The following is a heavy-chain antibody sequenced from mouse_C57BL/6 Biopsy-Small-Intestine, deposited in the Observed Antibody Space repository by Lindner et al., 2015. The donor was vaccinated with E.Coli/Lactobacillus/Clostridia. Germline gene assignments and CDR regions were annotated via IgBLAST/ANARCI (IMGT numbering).Heavy chain of an antibody. D-gene: IGHD1-1*01. CDR1: GYTFSSYG. V-gene: IGHV1-81*01. J-gene: IGHJ3*01. CDR3: ARSPGDRVIVYTFDI. CDR2: ISAYSGDT. Sequence: SVKVSCKASGYTFSSYGITWVRQAPGQGLEWMGWISAYSGDTNYAQKFQGRVTMTTDTSTYTAYMELRSLTSDDTAVYYCARSPGDRVIVYTFDIWGQGTMVSVSS.